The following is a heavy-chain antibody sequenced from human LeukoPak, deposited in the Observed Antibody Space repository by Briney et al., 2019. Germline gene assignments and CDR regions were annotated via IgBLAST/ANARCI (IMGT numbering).Heavy chain of an antibody. CDR2: SHHDGST. Sequence: SGTLSLTCAVSGDSMSSNNWWTWVRQPPAQGLVWIGESHHDGSTNYNPSLRSRVTISIDTSKNQFSLKLSSVTAADTAVYYCASEPYGSGSFLGAFDIWGQGTMVTVSS. CDR1: GDSMSSNNW. V-gene: IGHV4-4*02. CDR3: ASEPYGSGSFLGAFDI. J-gene: IGHJ3*02. D-gene: IGHD3-10*01.